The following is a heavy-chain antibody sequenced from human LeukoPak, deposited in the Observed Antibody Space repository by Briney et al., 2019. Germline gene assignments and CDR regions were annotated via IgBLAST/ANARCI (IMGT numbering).Heavy chain of an antibody. CDR3: ARLQGVGYSSITDAFDI. D-gene: IGHD6-13*01. V-gene: IGHV5-51*01. CDR2: IYPGDSDT. J-gene: IGHJ3*02. CDR1: GYSFTSYW. Sequence: GESLKISCKGSGYSFTSYWIGWVRQTPGKGLEWMGIIYPGDSDTRYSPSFQGQVTVSADKSISTAYLQWSSLKASDTAMYYCARLQGVGYSSITDAFDIWGQGTMVTVSS.